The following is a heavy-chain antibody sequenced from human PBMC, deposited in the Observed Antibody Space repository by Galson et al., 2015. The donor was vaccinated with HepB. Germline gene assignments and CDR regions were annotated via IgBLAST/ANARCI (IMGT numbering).Heavy chain of an antibody. J-gene: IGHJ5*02. D-gene: IGHD3-22*01. CDR1: GGSISSGGYY. V-gene: IGHV4-31*03. CDR3: ARRVGSYYYDSKRFDP. Sequence: TLSLTCTVSGGSISSGGYYWSWIRQHPGKGLEWIGYIYYSGSTYYNPSLKSRVTISVDTSKNQFSLKLSSVTAADTAVYYCARRVGSYYYDSKRFDPWGQGTLVTVSS. CDR2: IYYSGST.